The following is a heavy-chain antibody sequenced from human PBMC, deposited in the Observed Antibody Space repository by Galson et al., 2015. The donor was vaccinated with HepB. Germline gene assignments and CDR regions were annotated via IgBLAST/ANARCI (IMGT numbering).Heavy chain of an antibody. CDR3: ARDSTYYDGSAYYDNLDS. J-gene: IGHJ4*02. Sequence: SLRLSCAASGFTFSSYWMTWVRQAPGKGLEWVANINQDGAKKNYVDSVKGRFTISRDNAKHSLYLEMNSLRAEDTAMYHCARDSTYYDGSAYYDNLDSWGQGTLVTVSS. V-gene: IGHV3-7*03. CDR2: INQDGAKK. D-gene: IGHD3-22*01. CDR1: GFTFSSYW.